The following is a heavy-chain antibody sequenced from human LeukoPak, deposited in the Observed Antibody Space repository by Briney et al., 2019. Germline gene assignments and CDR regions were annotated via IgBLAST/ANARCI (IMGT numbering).Heavy chain of an antibody. V-gene: IGHV3-23*01. CDR3: AKDIVTGDGGNFDY. D-gene: IGHD3-16*02. J-gene: IGHJ4*02. CDR1: GFTLSSYA. CDR2: ISGSGDGA. Sequence: GGSLRLSCAASGFTLSSYAMSWVRQAPGKGLEWVSTISGSGDGAYYADSVRGQFTISRDNSKNTLYLQMNSLRAEDTAVYYCAKDIVTGDGGNFDYWGQGTLVTVSS.